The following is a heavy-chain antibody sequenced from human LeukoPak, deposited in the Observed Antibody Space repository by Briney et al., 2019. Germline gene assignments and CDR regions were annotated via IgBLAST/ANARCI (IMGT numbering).Heavy chain of an antibody. D-gene: IGHD1-7*01. J-gene: IGHJ4*02. V-gene: IGHV4-39*01. CDR1: GGSISSSSYY. CDR2: IYYSGST. CDR3: ARLSRITGTFYY. Sequence: PSETLSLTCTVSGGSISSSSYYWGWIRQPPGKGLEWIGSIYYSGSTYYNPSLKSRVTISVDTFKNQFSLKLSSVTAADTAVYYCARLSRITGTFYYWGQGTLVTVSS.